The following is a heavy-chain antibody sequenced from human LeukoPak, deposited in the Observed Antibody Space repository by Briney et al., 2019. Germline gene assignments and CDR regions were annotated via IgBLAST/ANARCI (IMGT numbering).Heavy chain of an antibody. CDR1: GFIFSNYA. CDR3: AKDLSVDY. J-gene: IGHJ4*02. Sequence: GGSLRLSCAASGFIFSNYAMSWVRQAPGKGLEWVAVISYDGSKEYYADSVKGRFTISRDNSKNTLYLQMNSLRAEDTAVYYCAKDLSVDYWGQGTLVTVSS. V-gene: IGHV3-30*18. CDR2: ISYDGSKE.